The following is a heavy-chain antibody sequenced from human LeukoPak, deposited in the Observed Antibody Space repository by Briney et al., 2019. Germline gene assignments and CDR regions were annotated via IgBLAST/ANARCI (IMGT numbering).Heavy chain of an antibody. CDR2: IYYSGSA. D-gene: IGHD4-17*01. Sequence: SSETLSLTCTVSGGSISSYYWSWIRQPPGKGLAWIGYIYYSGSANYNPALRSRVPISVDTSKNKFSLKLRSVTAADTAVYYCAGGGYRYGEQNFSFDYWGQGTLVTVSS. J-gene: IGHJ4*02. CDR1: GGSISSYY. V-gene: IGHV4-59*01. CDR3: AGGGYRYGEQNFSFDY.